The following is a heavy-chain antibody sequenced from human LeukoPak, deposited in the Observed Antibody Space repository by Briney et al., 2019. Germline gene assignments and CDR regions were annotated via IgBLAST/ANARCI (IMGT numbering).Heavy chain of an antibody. V-gene: IGHV3-23*01. CDR1: GFTFSSYG. CDR2: ISGSGGST. CDR3: ARGGAARPDY. Sequence: GGSLRLSCAASGFTFSSYGMSWVRQAPGKGLEWVSAISGSGGSTSYADSVKGRFTISRDNAKNLLYLQINSLRAEDTAVYYCARGGAARPDYWGQGTLVTVSS. J-gene: IGHJ4*02. D-gene: IGHD6-6*01.